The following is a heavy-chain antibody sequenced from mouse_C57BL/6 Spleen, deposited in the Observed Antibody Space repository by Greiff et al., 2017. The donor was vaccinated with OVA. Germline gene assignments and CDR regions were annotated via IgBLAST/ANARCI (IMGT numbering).Heavy chain of an antibody. D-gene: IGHD2-4*01. CDR3: ANYDYDESYFDY. CDR1: GYSFTDYN. Sequence: EVKLMESGPELVKPGASVKISCKASGYSFTDYNMNWVKQSNGKSLEWIGVINPNYGTTSYNQKFKGKATLTVDQSSSTAYMQLNSLTSEDSAVYYCANYDYDESYFDYWGQGTTLTVSS. J-gene: IGHJ2*01. CDR2: INPNYGTT. V-gene: IGHV1-39*01.